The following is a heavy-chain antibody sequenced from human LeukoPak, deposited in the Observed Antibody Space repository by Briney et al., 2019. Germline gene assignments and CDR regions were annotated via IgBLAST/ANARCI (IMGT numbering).Heavy chain of an antibody. CDR3: ARRSSGYYYYFDY. CDR1: GFTFSSYS. V-gene: IGHV3-48*02. J-gene: IGHJ4*02. D-gene: IGHD3-22*01. Sequence: PGGSLRLSCAASGFTFSSYSMNWVRQAPGKGLEWVSYISSSSSSIYYADSVKGRFTISRDNAKNSLYLLMNSLRDEDTAVHYCARRSSGYYYYFDYWGQGTLVTVSS. CDR2: ISSSSSSI.